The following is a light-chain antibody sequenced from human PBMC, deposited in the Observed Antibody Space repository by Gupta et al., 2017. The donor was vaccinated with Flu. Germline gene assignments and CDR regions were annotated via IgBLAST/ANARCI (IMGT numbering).Light chain of an antibody. V-gene: IGKV3-15*01. J-gene: IGKJ1*01. CDR3: QQYNNWRT. Sequence: EIVMTQSPATLSVSPGERATLSCRASQSVGSNLAWYQQEPGQAPRLIIYGASTRATGIPARFSGSGSGTEFTLTISSLQSEDFAVYYCQQYNNWRTFGQGTKVEIK. CDR2: GAS. CDR1: QSVGSN.